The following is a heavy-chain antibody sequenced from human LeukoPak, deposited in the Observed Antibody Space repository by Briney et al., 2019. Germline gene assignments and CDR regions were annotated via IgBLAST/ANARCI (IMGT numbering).Heavy chain of an antibody. V-gene: IGHV1-2*02. CDR3: ARSGAPINPKYCSSTSCYGFDP. J-gene: IGHJ5*02. Sequence: GASVKVSCKASGYTFTGYYMHWVRQAPGQGLEWMGWINPNSGGTNYAQKFQGRVTMTRDTSISTAYMELSRLRSDDTAVYYCARSGAPINPKYCSSTSCYGFDPWGQGTLVTVSS. CDR1: GYTFTGYY. D-gene: IGHD2-2*01. CDR2: INPNSGGT.